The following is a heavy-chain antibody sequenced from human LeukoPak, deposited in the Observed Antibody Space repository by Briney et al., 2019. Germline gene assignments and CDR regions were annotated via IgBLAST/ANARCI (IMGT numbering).Heavy chain of an antibody. J-gene: IGHJ5*02. V-gene: IGHV4-39*01. CDR2: IYYSGST. CDR1: GGSISSGGYY. D-gene: IGHD7-27*01. CDR3: ARRHYNWGVNWFDP. Sequence: SQTLSLTCTVSGGSISSGGYYWGWIRQPPGKGLEWIGSIYYSGSTNYNPFFKSRVTISVDRSKNQFSLKVNSVTAADTAVYYCARRHYNWGVNWFDPWGQGTLVTVSS.